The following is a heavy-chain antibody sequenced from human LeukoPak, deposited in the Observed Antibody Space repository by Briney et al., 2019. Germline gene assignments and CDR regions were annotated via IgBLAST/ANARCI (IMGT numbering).Heavy chain of an antibody. V-gene: IGHV1-8*01. CDR2: MNPNSGNT. D-gene: IGHD6-19*01. J-gene: IGHJ4*02. CDR3: ARGVSGWYKIFDY. CDR1: GYTLTELS. Sequence: ASVKVSCKVSGYTLTELSMHWVRQATGQGLEWMGWMNPNSGNTGYAQKFQGRVTMTRNTSISTAYMELSSLRSEDTAVYYCARGVSGWYKIFDYWGQGTLVTVSS.